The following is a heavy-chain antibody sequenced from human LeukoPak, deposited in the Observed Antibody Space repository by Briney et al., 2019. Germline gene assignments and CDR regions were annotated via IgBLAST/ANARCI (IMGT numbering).Heavy chain of an antibody. V-gene: IGHV1-69*02. D-gene: IGHD5-24*01. CDR3: ARASTLATIPTLDY. J-gene: IGHJ4*02. Sequence: GSSVKVSCKASGGTFSSYTISWVRQAPGQGLEWMGRIIPILGIANYAQKFQGRVTITADKSTSTAYMELSSLRPEDTAVYYCARASTLATIPTLDYWGQGTLVTVSS. CDR1: GGTFSSYT. CDR2: IIPILGIA.